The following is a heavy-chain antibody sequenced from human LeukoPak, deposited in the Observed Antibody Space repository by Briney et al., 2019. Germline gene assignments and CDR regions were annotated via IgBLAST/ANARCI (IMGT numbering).Heavy chain of an antibody. CDR2: VSYSWRA. V-gene: IGHV4-59*01. D-gene: IGHD1-26*01. CDR3: ARTFSESYYYYGMDV. J-gene: IGHJ6*02. Sequence: SETLSLTCTVSGGSISSYYWSWIRQPPGKGLEWIGYVSYSWRANYNPSLKSRVTISVDTSKNQFSLKLSSVTAADTAVYYCARTFSESYYYYGMDVWGQGTTVTVSS. CDR1: GGSISSYY.